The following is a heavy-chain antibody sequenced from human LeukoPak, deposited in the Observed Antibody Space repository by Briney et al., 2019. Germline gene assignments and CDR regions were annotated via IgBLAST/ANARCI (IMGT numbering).Heavy chain of an antibody. J-gene: IGHJ4*02. D-gene: IGHD2-15*01. CDR3: ARRAPNGRVHHYLDS. CDR2: IYYSGTA. V-gene: IGHV4-39*01. Sequence: SETLSLTCTVSGGSISSDGHHWDWIRQPPGKGLQWIASIYYSGTAYYHPSLESRATISVATSKSPFSLTLNSVTAADTAVYHCARRAPNGRVHHYLDSWGQGTLVTVSS. CDR1: GGSISSDGHH.